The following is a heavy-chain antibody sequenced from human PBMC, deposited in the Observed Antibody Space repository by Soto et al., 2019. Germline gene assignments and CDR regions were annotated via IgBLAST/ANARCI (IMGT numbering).Heavy chain of an antibody. D-gene: IGHD3-9*01. CDR2: INHSGST. J-gene: IGHJ5*02. CDR3: APLQPYYDILTGQNWFDP. Sequence: SETLSLTCAVYGGSISGYYWSWIRQPPGKGLEWIGEINHSGSTNYNPSLKSRVTISVDTSKNQFSLKLSSVTAADTAVYYCAPLQPYYDILTGQNWFDPWGQGTLVTVSS. CDR1: GGSISGYY. V-gene: IGHV4-34*01.